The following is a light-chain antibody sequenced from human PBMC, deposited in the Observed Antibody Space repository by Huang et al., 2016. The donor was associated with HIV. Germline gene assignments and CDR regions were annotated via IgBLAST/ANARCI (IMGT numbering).Light chain of an antibody. V-gene: IGKV3-15*01. CDR3: QHYKT. CDR2: GTS. CDR1: QSLTTN. J-gene: IGKJ2*01. Sequence: EIVLTQSPATLSVSPGERVTLSCRASQSLTTNLAWYQQKPGQAPRLLIYGTSTRATDIPARFGGSGSGTEFTLTISSLQSEDFAVYSCQHYKTFGRGTKLEIK.